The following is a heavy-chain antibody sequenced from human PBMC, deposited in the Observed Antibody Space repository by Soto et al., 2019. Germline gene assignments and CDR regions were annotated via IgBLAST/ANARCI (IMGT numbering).Heavy chain of an antibody. Sequence: SETLSLTCAVSGGSIYSVGYSRSCIRQPPGKGLEWIGYIYHIGTTDYNPSLKSRVTVSVDRCKNQISLKLSSVTAADTAFYYCARYTGTYFDSWGQGTLVTVSS. V-gene: IGHV4-30-2*01. CDR3: ARYTGTYFDS. CDR2: IYHIGTT. CDR1: GGSIYSVGYS. D-gene: IGHD1-26*01. J-gene: IGHJ4*02.